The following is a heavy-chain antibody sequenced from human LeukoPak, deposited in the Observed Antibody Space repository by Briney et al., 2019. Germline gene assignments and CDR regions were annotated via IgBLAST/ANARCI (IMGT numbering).Heavy chain of an antibody. Sequence: PGGSLRLSCAASGFTFTNYNMNWVRQAPGKGLEWVSSITTSSTYMYYTDSVKGRFTISRDNARNSLYLQMNSLRADDTAVYYCSGSGWTTDAFDIWGQGTMVTVSS. D-gene: IGHD6-19*01. V-gene: IGHV3-21*01. CDR3: SGSGWTTDAFDI. CDR2: ITTSSTYM. J-gene: IGHJ3*02. CDR1: GFTFTNYN.